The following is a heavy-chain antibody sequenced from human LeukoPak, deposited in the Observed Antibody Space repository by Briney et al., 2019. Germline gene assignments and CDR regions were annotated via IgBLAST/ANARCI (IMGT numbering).Heavy chain of an antibody. CDR2: INHSGST. D-gene: IGHD3-10*01. J-gene: IGHJ4*02. Sequence: SETLSLTCAVYGGSFSGYYWSWIRQPPGKGLEWIGEINHSGSTNYNPSLKSRVTISVDTSKNQFSLKLSSVTAADTAVYYCARGPWHGFTNPPVRLDKYSFDNWGKGTLSPSPQ. CDR1: GGSFSGYY. CDR3: ARGPWHGFTNPPVRLDKYSFDN. V-gene: IGHV4-34*01.